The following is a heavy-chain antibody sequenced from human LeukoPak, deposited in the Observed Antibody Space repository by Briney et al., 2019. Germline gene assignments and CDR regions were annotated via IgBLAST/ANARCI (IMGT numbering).Heavy chain of an antibody. D-gene: IGHD2-2*01. V-gene: IGHV3-21*04. J-gene: IGHJ4*02. CDR2: ISSRSRYL. Sequence: GGSLRLSCTASGFTFSSNSMNWVRQAPGKGLEWVSSISSRSRYLYYADSLKGRFTISRANAKNSLYLQMNSLRAEDTAIYYCAKLQTAVVQAATLGFDSWGQGTLVTVSS. CDR3: AKLQTAVVQAATLGFDS. CDR1: GFTFSSNS.